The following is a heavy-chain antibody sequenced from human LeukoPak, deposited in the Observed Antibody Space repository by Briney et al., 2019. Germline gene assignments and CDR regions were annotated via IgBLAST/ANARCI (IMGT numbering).Heavy chain of an antibody. Sequence: GASVKVSCKVSGYTLTELSMHWVRQAPGKGLEWMGGFDPEDGETIYAQKFQGRVTMTEDTSTDTAYMELSSLRSEDTAVYYCATGDAQQFGHGEYDRFDYWGQGTLVTVSS. V-gene: IGHV1-24*01. D-gene: IGHD2/OR15-2a*01. CDR2: FDPEDGET. J-gene: IGHJ4*02. CDR1: GYTLTELS. CDR3: ATGDAQQFGHGEYDRFDY.